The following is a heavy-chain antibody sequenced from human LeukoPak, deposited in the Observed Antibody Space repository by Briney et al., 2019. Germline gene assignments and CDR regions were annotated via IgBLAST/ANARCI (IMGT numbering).Heavy chain of an antibody. D-gene: IGHD6-19*01. V-gene: IGHV4-59*01. Sequence: SETLSLTCTVSGGSISSYYWSWIRQPPGKGLEWIGYIYYSGSTNYNPSLKSRVTISVDTSKNQFSLKLSSVAAADTAVYYCARGGGIAVASLYYWGQGTLVTVSS. CDR3: ARGGGIAVASLYY. CDR1: GGSISSYY. J-gene: IGHJ4*02. CDR2: IYYSGST.